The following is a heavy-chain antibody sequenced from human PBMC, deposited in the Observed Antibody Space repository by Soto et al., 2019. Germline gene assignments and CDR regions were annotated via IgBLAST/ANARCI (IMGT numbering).Heavy chain of an antibody. D-gene: IGHD4-17*01. CDR2: ISSSSSYT. J-gene: IGHJ6*02. V-gene: IGHV3-11*06. CDR3: ARDQDDYGDYDYYYYGMDV. CDR1: GFTFSDYY. Sequence: QVQLVESGGGLVKPGGSLRLSCAASGFTFSDYYMSWIRQAPGKGLEWVSYISSSSSYTNYADSVKGRFTISRDNAKNSLYLQMNSLRAEDTAVYYCARDQDDYGDYDYYYYGMDVWGQGTTVTVSS.